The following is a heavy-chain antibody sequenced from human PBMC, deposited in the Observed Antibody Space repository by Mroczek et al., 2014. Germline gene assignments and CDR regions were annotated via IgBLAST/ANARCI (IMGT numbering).Heavy chain of an antibody. D-gene: IGHD3-3*01. Sequence: QVQLQESGPGLVKPSQTLSLTCTVSGGSISSGSYYWSWIRQPAGKGLEWIGRIYTSGSTNYNPSLKSRVTMSVDTSKNQFSLKLSSVTAADTAVYYCARGDLITIFGAPDHDAFDIWGQGTMVTVSS. V-gene: IGHV4-61*02. CDR3: ARGDLITIFGAPDHDAFDI. J-gene: IGHJ3*02. CDR1: GGSISSGSYY. CDR2: IYTSGST.